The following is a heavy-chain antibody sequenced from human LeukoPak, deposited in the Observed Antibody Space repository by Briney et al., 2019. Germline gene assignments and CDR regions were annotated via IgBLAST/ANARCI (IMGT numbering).Heavy chain of an antibody. J-gene: IGHJ4*02. CDR1: GFTFSSYS. CDR3: ARDIIVGSDY. D-gene: IGHD2-15*01. V-gene: IGHV3-48*01. CDR2: ISSSSSTI. Sequence: GGSLRLSCAASGFTFSSYSMNWVRQAPGKGLEWVSYISSSSSTIYYADSVKGRFTIYRDNSKNSLYLQMNSLRPEDTAVYYCARDIIVGSDYWGQGTLVTVSS.